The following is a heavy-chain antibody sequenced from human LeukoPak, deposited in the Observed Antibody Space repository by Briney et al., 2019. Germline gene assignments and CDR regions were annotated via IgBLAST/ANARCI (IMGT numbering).Heavy chain of an antibody. J-gene: IGHJ5*02. V-gene: IGHV3-11*04. CDR1: GFTFSDYY. Sequence: GGSLRLSCAASGFTFSDYYMSWIRQAPGKGLEWVSYISSSGSTIYYADSVKGRFTISRDNAKNLLYLQMNSLRAEDTAVYYCARTDRLLWFGESYNWFDPWGQGTLVTVSS. D-gene: IGHD3-10*01. CDR2: ISSSGSTI. CDR3: ARTDRLLWFGESYNWFDP.